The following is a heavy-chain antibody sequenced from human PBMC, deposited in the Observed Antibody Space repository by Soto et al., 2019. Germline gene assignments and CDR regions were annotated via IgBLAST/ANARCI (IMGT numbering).Heavy chain of an antibody. V-gene: IGHV3-30*18. Sequence: SLRLSCAASGFTFSSYGMHWVRQAPGKGLEWVAVISYDGSNKYYADSVKGRFTISRDNSKNTLYLQMNSLRAEDTAVYYCAKDNDYGDSPDWYFDLWGRGTLVTVSS. J-gene: IGHJ2*01. CDR3: AKDNDYGDSPDWYFDL. CDR1: GFTFSSYG. CDR2: ISYDGSNK. D-gene: IGHD4-17*01.